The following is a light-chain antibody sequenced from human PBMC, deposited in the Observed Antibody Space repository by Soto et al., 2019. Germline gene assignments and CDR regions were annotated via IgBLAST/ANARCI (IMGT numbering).Light chain of an antibody. V-gene: IGKV3-15*01. J-gene: IGKJ1*01. CDR2: GPY. CDR3: QQYNNWPRT. CDR1: RSVSYN. Sequence: EIVMTQSPATLSVSPGERATLSCRASRSVSYNLAWYQHKPGQAHRLLIYGPYTRATGIPARFSGSGSGTEFTLTIRSLQSEDFALYYCQQYNNWPRTFGQGTKVDIK.